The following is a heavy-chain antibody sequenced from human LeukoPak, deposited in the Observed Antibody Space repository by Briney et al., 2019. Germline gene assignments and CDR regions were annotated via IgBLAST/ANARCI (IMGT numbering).Heavy chain of an antibody. CDR2: ISAYNGNT. CDR3: ARVRDSSGWDSFDY. Sequence: GASVKVSCKASGYTFTSYGISWVRQAPGQGLEWMGWISAYNGNTNYAQKLQGRVTMTTDTSTSTAYMELRSLRSDDTAVYYCARVRDSSGWDSFDYWGQETLVTVSS. J-gene: IGHJ4*02. CDR1: GYTFTSYG. D-gene: IGHD6-19*01. V-gene: IGHV1-18*01.